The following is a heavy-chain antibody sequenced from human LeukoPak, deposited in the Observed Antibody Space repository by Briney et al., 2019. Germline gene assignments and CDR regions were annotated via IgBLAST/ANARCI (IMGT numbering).Heavy chain of an antibody. V-gene: IGHV3-23*01. D-gene: IGHD6-13*01. J-gene: IGHJ3*02. CDR3: AKDLSVSSWYRNNSNDAFDI. Sequence: GGSLRLSCAASGFTFSDYYMSWIRQAPGKGLEWVSAISGSGGSTYYADSVKGRFTISRDNSKNTLYLQMNSLRAEDTAVYYCAKDLSVSSWYRNNSNDAFDIWGQGTMVTVSS. CDR2: ISGSGGST. CDR1: GFTFSDYY.